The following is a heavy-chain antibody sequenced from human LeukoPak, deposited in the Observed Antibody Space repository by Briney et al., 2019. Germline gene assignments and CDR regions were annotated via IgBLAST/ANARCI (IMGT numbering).Heavy chain of an antibody. D-gene: IGHD6-13*01. Sequence: SETLSLTCTVSGGSISSYYWSWIRQSAGKGLEWIGSIYHSGTTYYNPSLKSRVTISVDTSKNQFSLKLTSVTAADAAVYYCARGYSSSWYFNWFDPWGQGTLVTVSS. V-gene: IGHV4-4*07. CDR2: IYHSGTT. J-gene: IGHJ5*02. CDR1: GGSISSYY. CDR3: ARGYSSSWYFNWFDP.